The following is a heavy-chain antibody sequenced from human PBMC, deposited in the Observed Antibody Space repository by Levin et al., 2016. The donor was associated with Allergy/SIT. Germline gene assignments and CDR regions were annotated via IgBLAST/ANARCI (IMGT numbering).Heavy chain of an antibody. Sequence: SETLSLTCAVSGYSISSGYYWGWIRQPPGKGLEWIGSIYYSGSTYYNPSLKSRVTISVDTSKNQFSLKLSSVTAADTAVYYCARHTHYGGWVDYWGQGTLVTVSS. D-gene: IGHD4-23*01. CDR1: GYSISSGYY. CDR3: ARHTHYGGWVDY. V-gene: IGHV4-38-2*01. J-gene: IGHJ4*02. CDR2: IYYSGST.